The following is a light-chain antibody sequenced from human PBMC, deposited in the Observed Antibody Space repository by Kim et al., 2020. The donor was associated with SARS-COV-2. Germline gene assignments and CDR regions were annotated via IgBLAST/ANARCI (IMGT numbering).Light chain of an antibody. V-gene: IGLV1-44*01. J-gene: IGLJ2*01. CDR2: TNN. CDR3: AAWDDSLNGVV. CDR1: SSNIGSNP. Sequence: QSVLTQPPSASGTPGQRVTISCSGSSSNIGSNPVNWYQQFPGTAPKLLIYTNNQWPSGVPDRFSGSKSGTSASLAISGLQSEDGADYYCAAWDDSLNGVVFGGGTKLTVL.